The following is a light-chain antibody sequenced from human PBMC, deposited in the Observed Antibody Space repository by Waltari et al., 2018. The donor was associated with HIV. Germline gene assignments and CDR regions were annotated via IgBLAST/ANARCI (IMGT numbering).Light chain of an antibody. J-gene: IGLJ3*02. CDR3: LHSYSGARRV. V-gene: IGLV7-46*01. CDR2: HTS. CDR1: TGAVTSGHY. Sequence: QAVVTQESSLTVSPGGTVTLTCGSSTGAVTSGHYPYLFQQQPGQAPRTLIYHTSKQHSWRPARFSGSLLGGRAALSLSGAQPEDESEYYCLHSYSGARRVFGGGTKLTVL.